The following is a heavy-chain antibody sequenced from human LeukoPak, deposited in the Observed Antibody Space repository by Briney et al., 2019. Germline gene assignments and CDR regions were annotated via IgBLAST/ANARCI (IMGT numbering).Heavy chain of an antibody. D-gene: IGHD3-10*01. CDR3: ARHMSVSYDAFDL. Sequence: SETLSLTCTVSGGSISSVSHYWNWIRQPAGKGLEWIAYVYYTGRTLYNPSLESRVTISVDTSKTQFSLTVTSVTAADTAVYYCARHMSVSYDAFDLWGRGTTVTVSS. CDR1: GGSISSVSHY. V-gene: IGHV4-61*10. J-gene: IGHJ3*01. CDR2: VYYTGRT.